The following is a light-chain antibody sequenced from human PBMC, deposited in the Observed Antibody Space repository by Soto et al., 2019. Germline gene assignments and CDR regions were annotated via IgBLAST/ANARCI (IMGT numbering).Light chain of an antibody. Sequence: EIVMMQSPATLSVSPREGATLSCRASQALGNNLAWYQHKPGQAPRLLIYGASTRATGVPVRFSGSGYETEFTLSISSLQSDDVAVYYCQQYTNWPYTFGQGTKLAIK. CDR1: QALGNN. J-gene: IGKJ2*01. CDR2: GAS. CDR3: QQYTNWPYT. V-gene: IGKV3-15*01.